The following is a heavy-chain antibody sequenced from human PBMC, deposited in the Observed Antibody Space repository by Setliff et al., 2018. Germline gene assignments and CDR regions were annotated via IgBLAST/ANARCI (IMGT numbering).Heavy chain of an antibody. J-gene: IGHJ1*01. CDR1: GYTFTNYG. CDR3: VRDAGWQYDDYAGVYFPH. D-gene: IGHD4-17*01. Sequence: SVKVSCKASGYTFTNYGVSWVRQAPGQGLEWMGWISTYTANTKYAQRFQGRVTMTTDTSTSTAYMELRSLRSDDTAVYYCVRDAGWQYDDYAGVYFPHWGQGTLVTVSS. V-gene: IGHV1-18*01. CDR2: ISTYTANT.